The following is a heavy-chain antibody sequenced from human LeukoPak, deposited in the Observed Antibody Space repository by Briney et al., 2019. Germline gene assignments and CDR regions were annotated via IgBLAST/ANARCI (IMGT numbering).Heavy chain of an antibody. CDR1: GYTFTSYD. CDR3: ARAEHYGSGGWGMDV. V-gene: IGHV1-8*01. D-gene: IGHD3-10*01. J-gene: IGHJ6*02. Sequence: ASVKVSCKASGYTFTSYDINWVRQATGQGLEWMGWMNPNSGNTGYEQKFQGRVTMTRNTSISTAYMELSSLRSEDTAVYYCARAEHYGSGGWGMDVWGQGTTVTVSS. CDR2: MNPNSGNT.